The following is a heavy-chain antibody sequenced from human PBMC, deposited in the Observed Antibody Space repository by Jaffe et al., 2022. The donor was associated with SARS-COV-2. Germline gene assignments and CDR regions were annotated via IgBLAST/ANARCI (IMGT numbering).Heavy chain of an antibody. CDR3: AAGGYYYDSSGYHSRGY. CDR1: GFTFSSYA. D-gene: IGHD3-22*01. Sequence: EVQLVESGGGLVQPGGSLRLSCAASGFTFSSYAMSWVRQAPGKGLEWVSAISGSGGSTYYADSVKGRFTISRDNSKNTLYLQMNSLRAEDTAVYYCAAGGYYYDSSGYHSRGYWGQGTLVTVSS. V-gene: IGHV3-23*04. CDR2: ISGSGGST. J-gene: IGHJ4*02.